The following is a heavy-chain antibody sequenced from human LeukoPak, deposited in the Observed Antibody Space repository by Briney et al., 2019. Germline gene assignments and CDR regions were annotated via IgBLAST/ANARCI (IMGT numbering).Heavy chain of an antibody. V-gene: IGHV4-34*01. CDR3: AREGPSPFDY. CDR2: INHSGST. Sequence: KTSETLSLTCAVYGGSFSGYYWSWIRQPPGKGLEWIGEINHSGSTNYNSSLKSRVTISVDTPKNQFSLKLSSVTAADTAVYYCAREGPSPFDYWGQGTLVTVSS. CDR1: GGSFSGYY. J-gene: IGHJ4*02.